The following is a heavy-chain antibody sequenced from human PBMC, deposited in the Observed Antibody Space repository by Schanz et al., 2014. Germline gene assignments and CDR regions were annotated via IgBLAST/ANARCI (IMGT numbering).Heavy chain of an antibody. Sequence: EVQLVESGGGLVQPGGSLRLSCTASGFTFSSYSMNWVRQAPGKGLEWVSYVSRSTPDIYYADSVKGRFTMSRDNAKSPVFLQRTSMRAEDTAFCYCVRDSVFPLDYGGQGPLVTAS. CDR2: VSRSTPDI. CDR1: GFTFSSYS. J-gene: IGHJ4*02. D-gene: IGHD1-26*01. CDR3: VRDSVFPLDY. V-gene: IGHV3-48*01.